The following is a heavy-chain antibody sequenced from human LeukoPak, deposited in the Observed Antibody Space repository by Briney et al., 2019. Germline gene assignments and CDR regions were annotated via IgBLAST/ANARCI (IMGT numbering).Heavy chain of an antibody. V-gene: IGHV4-39*01. CDR2: IYYSGST. CDR3: ARLPTTYLYFDY. CDR1: GGSISSSSYY. J-gene: IGHJ4*02. D-gene: IGHD4-17*01. Sequence: PSETLSLTCTVSGGSISSSSYYWGWIRQPPGKGLEWIGGIYYSGSTYHNPSLKSRVTISVDTSKNQFSLKLSSVTAADTAVYYCARLPTTYLYFDYWGQGTLVTVSS.